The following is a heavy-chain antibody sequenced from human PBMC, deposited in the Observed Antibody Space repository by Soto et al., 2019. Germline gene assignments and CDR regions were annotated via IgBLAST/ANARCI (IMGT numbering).Heavy chain of an antibody. J-gene: IGHJ5*02. Sequence: EVQLVESGGGLVQPGGSLRLSCAASGFTFSSYSMNWVRQAPGKGPEWVSYISGSGSDMFYADSVKGRFTISRDNAKNSLYLQMNSLRAEDTAVYYCAPGLETAWFDPWGQGTLVTVSS. CDR1: GFTFSSYS. CDR2: ISGSGSDM. D-gene: IGHD2-21*02. CDR3: APGLETAWFDP. V-gene: IGHV3-48*01.